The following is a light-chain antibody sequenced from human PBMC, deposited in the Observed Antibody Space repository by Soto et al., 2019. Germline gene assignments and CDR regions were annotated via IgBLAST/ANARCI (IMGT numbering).Light chain of an antibody. CDR2: RAS. CDR3: QQYGSLSFT. V-gene: IGKV3-20*01. CDR1: QSISSSY. J-gene: IGKJ4*01. Sequence: EIVLTQSPGTLSLSPGERTTLSCRASQSISSSYLAWYQQKPGQAPRLLIYRASSRDTGIPDRFSGSGSGTDFNLTISRLEPEDFAVYYCQQYGSLSFTFGGGTKVEIK.